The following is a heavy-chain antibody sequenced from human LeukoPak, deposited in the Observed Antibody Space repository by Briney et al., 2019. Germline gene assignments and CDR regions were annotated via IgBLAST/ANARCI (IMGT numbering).Heavy chain of an antibody. V-gene: IGHV3-48*03. D-gene: IGHD6-6*01. CDR3: AKVLEQLVPDY. Sequence: PGGSLRLSCTVSGFTFSSLEMNWVRQAPGKGLEWVAYISTDSGETIYYADSVKGRFTISRDNAKNSLYLQMNSLRAEDTAVYYCAKVLEQLVPDYWGQGTLVTVSS. CDR2: ISTDSGETI. J-gene: IGHJ4*02. CDR1: GFTFSSLE.